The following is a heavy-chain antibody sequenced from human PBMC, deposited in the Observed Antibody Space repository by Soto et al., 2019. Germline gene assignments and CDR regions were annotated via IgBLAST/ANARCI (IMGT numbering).Heavy chain of an antibody. V-gene: IGHV1-18*01. CDR3: ARGDTVTRRGHLTLDY. J-gene: IGHJ4*02. D-gene: IGHD4-17*01. CDR1: GYTFTSYG. Sequence: ASVKVSCKASGYTFTSYGISWARQAPGQGLEWMGWISAYNGNTNYAQKLQGRVTMTTDTSTGTAYMGLRSLRSDDTAVYYCARGDTVTRRGHLTLDYWGQGTLVTVSS. CDR2: ISAYNGNT.